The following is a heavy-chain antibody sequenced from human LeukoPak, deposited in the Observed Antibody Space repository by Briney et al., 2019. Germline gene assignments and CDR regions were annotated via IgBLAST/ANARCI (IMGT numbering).Heavy chain of an antibody. Sequence: SETLSLTCTVSGGSVSSYYWSWIQQPPGKGLEWIGYIYYSGSTNYNPSLKSRVTISVDTSKNQFSLKLSSVTAADTAVYYCASLAGYSSGWYPRGFDYWGQGTLVTVSS. CDR2: IYYSGST. D-gene: IGHD6-19*01. CDR3: ASLAGYSSGWYPRGFDY. CDR1: GGSVSSYY. V-gene: IGHV4-59*02. J-gene: IGHJ4*02.